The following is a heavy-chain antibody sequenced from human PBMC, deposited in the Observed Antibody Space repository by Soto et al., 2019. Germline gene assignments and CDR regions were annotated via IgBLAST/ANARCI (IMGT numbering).Heavy chain of an antibody. CDR3: ARGRRYCSGGSCYSPFDY. D-gene: IGHD2-15*01. CDR1: GFTFSSYS. V-gene: IGHV3-21*01. Sequence: EVQLVESGGGLVKPGGSLRLSCAASGFTFSSYSMNWVRQAPGKGLEWVSSISSSSSYIYYAASVKGRSTISRDNAKNSLYLQMNSLRAEDTAVYYCARGRRYCSGGSCYSPFDYWGQGTLVTASS. CDR2: ISSSSSYI. J-gene: IGHJ4*02.